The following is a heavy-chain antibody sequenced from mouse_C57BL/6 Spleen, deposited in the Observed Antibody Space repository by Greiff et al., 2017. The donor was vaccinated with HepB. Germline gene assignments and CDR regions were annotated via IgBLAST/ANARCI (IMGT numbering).Heavy chain of an antibody. CDR1: GYTFTDYD. D-gene: IGHD2-3*01. Sequence: QVQLQQSGAELVRPGASVTLSCKASGYTFTDYDMHWVKQTPVHGLEWIGAIDPETGGTAYNQKFKGKAILTADKSSSTAYMELRSLTSEDSAVYYGTRVYDGYYRWYFDVWGTGTTVTVSS. V-gene: IGHV1-15*01. J-gene: IGHJ1*03. CDR3: TRVYDGYYRWYFDV. CDR2: IDPETGGT.